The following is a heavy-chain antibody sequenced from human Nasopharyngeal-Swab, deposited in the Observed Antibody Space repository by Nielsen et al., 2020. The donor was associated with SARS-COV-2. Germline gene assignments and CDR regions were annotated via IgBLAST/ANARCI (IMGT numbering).Heavy chain of an antibody. CDR2: IYYSGST. Sequence: SETLSLTCTVSGGSISSYYWSWIRQPPGKGLEWIGYIYYSGSTNYNPSLKSRVTISVDTSKNQFSLKPSSVTAADTAVYYCARGSGYYDSSGYSDYWGQGTLVTVSS. D-gene: IGHD3-22*01. J-gene: IGHJ4*02. V-gene: IGHV4-59*13. CDR1: GGSISSYY. CDR3: ARGSGYYDSSGYSDY.